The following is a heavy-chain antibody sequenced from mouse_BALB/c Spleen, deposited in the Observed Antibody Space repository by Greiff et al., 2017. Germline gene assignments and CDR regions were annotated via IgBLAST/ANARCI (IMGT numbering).Heavy chain of an antibody. D-gene: IGHD2-10*02. CDR1: GFTFSDYY. CDR2: ISDGGSYT. V-gene: IGHV5-4*02. CDR3: ARSVYGNYVGFAY. J-gene: IGHJ3*01. Sequence: EVKLMESGGGLVKPGGSLKLSCAASGFTFSDYYMYWVRQTPEKRLEWVATISDGGSYTYYPDSVKGRFTISRDNAKNNLYLQMSSLKSEDTAMYYCARSVYGNYVGFAYWGQGTLVTVSA.